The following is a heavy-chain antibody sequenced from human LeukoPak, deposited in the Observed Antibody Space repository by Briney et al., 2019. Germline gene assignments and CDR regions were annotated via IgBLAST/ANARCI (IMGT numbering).Heavy chain of an antibody. CDR2: IKEDGGEK. J-gene: IGHJ4*02. CDR3: ATSRTLDH. Sequence: GGSLRLSCAASGFIFSTYWMSWVRQAPGKRLEWVANIKEDGGEKYYVDSVKGRFTISRDNAKSSLYLQMNSLRVEDTAVYYCATSRTLDHWGQGTLVTVSS. V-gene: IGHV3-7*05. CDR1: GFIFSTYW.